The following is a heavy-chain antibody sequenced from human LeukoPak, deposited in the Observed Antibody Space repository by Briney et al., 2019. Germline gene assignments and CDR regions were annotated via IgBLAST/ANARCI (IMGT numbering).Heavy chain of an antibody. J-gene: IGHJ4*02. V-gene: IGHV3-64*01. D-gene: IGHD3-22*01. CDR1: GFTFSSYA. CDR2: ISSNGGST. Sequence: GGPLRLSCAPSGFTFSSYAMHWVRQAPGKGLEYVSAISSNGGSTYYANSVKGRFTISRDNSKNTLYLQMGSLRAEDMTVYYCARELYYYDSSGYGYWGQGTLVTVSS. CDR3: ARELYYYDSSGYGY.